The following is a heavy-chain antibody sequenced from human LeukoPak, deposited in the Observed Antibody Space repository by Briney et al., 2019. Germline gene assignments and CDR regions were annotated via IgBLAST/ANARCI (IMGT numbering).Heavy chain of an antibody. CDR2: ISSSSSYI. CDR1: GFTFSSYS. J-gene: IGHJ3*02. D-gene: IGHD5-18*01. CDR3: ARDLDTAMDRGAFDI. Sequence: GGSLRLSCAASGFTFSSYSMNWVRQAPGKGLEWVSSISSSSSYIYYADSVKGRFTISRDNAKNSLYLQMNSLRAEDTAVYYCARDLDTAMDRGAFDIWGQGTMVTVSS. V-gene: IGHV3-21*01.